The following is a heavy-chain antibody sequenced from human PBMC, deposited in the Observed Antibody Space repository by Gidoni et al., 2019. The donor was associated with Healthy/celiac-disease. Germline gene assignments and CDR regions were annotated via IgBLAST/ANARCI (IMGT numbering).Heavy chain of an antibody. Sequence: EVQLVESGGGLVKPGESLRRSWAASGFTFISYRMNWVRQAPGKGLEWVSSISSNSSYIYYADSVKSRFTISRDNAKNSVYLQMNSRRAEDTAVYYCSRDIRCPLVRGDYWGQGTLVTVSS. D-gene: IGHD6-13*01. CDR2: ISSNSSYI. J-gene: IGHJ4*02. CDR1: GFTFISYR. V-gene: IGHV3-21*01. CDR3: SRDIRCPLVRGDY.